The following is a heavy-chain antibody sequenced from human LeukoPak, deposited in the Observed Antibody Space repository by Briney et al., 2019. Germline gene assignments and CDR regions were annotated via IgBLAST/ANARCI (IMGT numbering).Heavy chain of an antibody. J-gene: IGHJ4*02. D-gene: IGHD1-1*01. CDR3: AKDLGRERAISSPGQDY. CDR1: GFTFSSYG. Sequence: GGSLRLSCAASGFTFSSYGMHWVRQAPGKGLEWVAVISYDGSNKYYADSVKGRFTISRDNSKNTLYLQMNSLRAEDTAVYYCAKDLGRERAISSPGQDYWGQGTLVTVSS. CDR2: ISYDGSNK. V-gene: IGHV3-30*18.